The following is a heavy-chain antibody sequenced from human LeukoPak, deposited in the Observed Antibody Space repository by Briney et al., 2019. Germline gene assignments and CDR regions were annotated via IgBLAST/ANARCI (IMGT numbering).Heavy chain of an antibody. CDR3: ARRLTGHVDY. CDR2: ISSSSSYI. V-gene: IGHV3-21*01. CDR1: GFTFSSSS. Sequence: GGSLRLSCAASGFTFSSSSMSWVRQAPGKGLEWVSSISSSSSYIYYADSVKGRFTISRDNAKNSLYLQMNSLRAEDTAVYYRARRLTGHVDYWGQGTLVTVSS. J-gene: IGHJ4*02. D-gene: IGHD3-10*01.